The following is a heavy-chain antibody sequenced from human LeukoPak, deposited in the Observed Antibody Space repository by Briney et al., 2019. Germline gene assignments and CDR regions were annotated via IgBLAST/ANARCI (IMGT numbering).Heavy chain of an antibody. Sequence: PSETLSLTCTVSGGSISSYYWSWIRQPPGKGLEWIGYIYYSGSTNYNPSLKSRVTILIDTSKNQFSLKLSSVTAADTAVYYCATAPHVNYFDFWGQGALVTVST. J-gene: IGHJ4*02. D-gene: IGHD2/OR15-2a*01. V-gene: IGHV4-59*08. CDR3: ATAPHVNYFDF. CDR1: GGSISSYY. CDR2: IYYSGST.